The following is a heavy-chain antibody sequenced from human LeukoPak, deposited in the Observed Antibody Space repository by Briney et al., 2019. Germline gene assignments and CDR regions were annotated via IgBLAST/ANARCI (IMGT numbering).Heavy chain of an antibody. CDR2: IKQDGSEK. CDR1: GFTFSSSW. Sequence: GGSLRLSCAASGFTFSSSWMSWVRQAPGKGPEWVANIKQDGSEKYYVDSVKGRFTISRDNAKNSLYLQMNSLRGEDTAVYYCARGRIQLWSSPFDYWGQGTLVTVSS. J-gene: IGHJ4*02. CDR3: ARGRIQLWSSPFDY. V-gene: IGHV3-7*02. D-gene: IGHD5-18*01.